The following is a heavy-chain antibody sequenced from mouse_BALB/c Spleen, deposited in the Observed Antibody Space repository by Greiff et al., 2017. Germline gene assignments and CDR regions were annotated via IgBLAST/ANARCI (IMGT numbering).Heavy chain of an antibody. V-gene: IGHV5-6-5*01. J-gene: IGHJ3*01. Sequence: EVKLVESGGGLVKPGGSLKLSCAASGFTFSSYAMSWVRQTPEKRLEWVASISSGGSTYYPDSVKGRFTISRDNARNILYLQMSSLRSEDTAMYYCARGGATMITTWFAYWGQGTLVTVSA. CDR3: ARGGATMITTWFAY. D-gene: IGHD2-4*01. CDR1: GFTFSSYA. CDR2: ISSGGST.